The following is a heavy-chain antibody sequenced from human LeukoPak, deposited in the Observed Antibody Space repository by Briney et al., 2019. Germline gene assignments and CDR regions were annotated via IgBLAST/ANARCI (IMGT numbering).Heavy chain of an antibody. CDR2: IYYSGST. Sequence: SETLSLTCTVSGGSISSGSYYWSWIRQPPGKGLEWIGYIYYSGSTNYNPSLKSRVTISVDTSKNQFSLKLSSVTAADTAVYYCASRDYGGAFDIWGQGTMVTVSS. CDR1: GGSISSGSYY. J-gene: IGHJ3*02. V-gene: IGHV4-61*01. D-gene: IGHD4-17*01. CDR3: ASRDYGGAFDI.